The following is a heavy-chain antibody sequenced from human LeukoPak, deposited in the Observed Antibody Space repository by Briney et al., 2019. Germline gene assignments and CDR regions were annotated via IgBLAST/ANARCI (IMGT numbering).Heavy chain of an antibody. CDR3: ARAIIDSSGDGFDI. V-gene: IGHV4-39*07. Sequence: PSETLSLTCTVSSGSISTSNYYWGWVRQPPGKALEWIGNIFYSRSTYYSPSLKSRVTISVDTSKNQFSLKLSSVTAADTAVYYCARAIIDSSGDGFDIWGQGTMVTVSS. D-gene: IGHD3-22*01. CDR2: IFYSRST. J-gene: IGHJ3*02. CDR1: SGSISTSNYY.